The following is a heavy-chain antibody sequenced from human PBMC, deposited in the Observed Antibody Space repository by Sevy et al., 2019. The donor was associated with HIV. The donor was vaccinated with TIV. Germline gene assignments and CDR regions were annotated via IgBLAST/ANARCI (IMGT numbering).Heavy chain of an antibody. CDR2: ISAYNGNT. J-gene: IGHJ3*02. V-gene: IGHV1-18*01. CDR3: ARGYYDFWSGYYRSDAFDI. Sequence: ASVKVSCTASGYTFTSYGISWVRQAPGQGLEWMGWISAYNGNTNYAQKLQGRVTLTTDTSTSTAYMELRSLRSDDTAVYYCARGYYDFWSGYYRSDAFDIWGQGTMVTVSS. CDR1: GYTFTSYG. D-gene: IGHD3-3*01.